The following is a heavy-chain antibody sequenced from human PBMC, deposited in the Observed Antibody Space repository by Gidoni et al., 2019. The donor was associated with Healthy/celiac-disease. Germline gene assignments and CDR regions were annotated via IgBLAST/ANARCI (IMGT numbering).Heavy chain of an antibody. CDR2: IRSKAYGGTT. J-gene: IGHJ4*02. Sequence: EVQLVESGGGLVQPGRSLRLSCTASGFTFGDYAMSWVRQAPGKGLEWVGFIRSKAYGGTTEYAASVKGRFTISRDDSKSIAYLQMTSLKTEDTAVYYCTRDEGVGATVTPDYWGQGTLVTVSS. CDR1: GFTFGDYA. D-gene: IGHD1-26*01. CDR3: TRDEGVGATVTPDY. V-gene: IGHV3-49*04.